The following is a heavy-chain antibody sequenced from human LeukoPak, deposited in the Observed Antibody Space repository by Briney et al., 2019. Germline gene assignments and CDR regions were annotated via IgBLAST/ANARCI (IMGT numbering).Heavy chain of an antibody. CDR2: INPNSGGT. D-gene: IGHD2-2*01. CDR1: GYTFTGYY. J-gene: IGHJ4*02. V-gene: IGHV1-2*02. Sequence: GASVKVSFKASGYTFTGYYMHWVRQAPGQGLEWMGWINPNSGGTNYAQKFQGRVTMTRDTSISTAYMELSRLRSDDTAVYYCVRDRTKYCSSTSCPLDYWGQGTLVTVSS. CDR3: VRDRTKYCSSTSCPLDY.